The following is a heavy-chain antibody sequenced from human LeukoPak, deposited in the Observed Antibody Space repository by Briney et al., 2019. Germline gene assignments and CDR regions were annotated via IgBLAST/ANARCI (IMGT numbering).Heavy chain of an antibody. CDR3: ARLCCGELSEYYFDY. CDR1: GASMTRYY. D-gene: IGHD3-10*01. CDR2: IHYTGST. V-gene: IGHV4-59*12. J-gene: IGHJ4*02. Sequence: SETLSLTCTVSGASMTRYYWSWVRQPPGKGLEWIGYIHYTGSTNYNPSLKSRVTISVDTSKNQFSLKLSSVTAADTAVYHCARLCCGELSEYYFDYWGQGTLVTVSS.